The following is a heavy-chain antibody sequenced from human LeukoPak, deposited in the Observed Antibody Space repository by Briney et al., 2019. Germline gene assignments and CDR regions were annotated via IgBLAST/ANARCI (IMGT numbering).Heavy chain of an antibody. V-gene: IGHV1-46*01. CDR2: IKPSGGST. D-gene: IGHD6-13*01. J-gene: IGHJ5*02. CDR1: GYTFTCYY. CDR3: ARGCSSWYWGGHNWFDP. Sequence: ASVKDSCKASGYTFTCYYMHWVRQAPGQGLEWMGIIKPSGGSTSYAQKFQGRVTMTRDMSTSTVYMELSSLSSEDTAVYYCARGCSSWYWGGHNWFDPWGQGTLVTVSS.